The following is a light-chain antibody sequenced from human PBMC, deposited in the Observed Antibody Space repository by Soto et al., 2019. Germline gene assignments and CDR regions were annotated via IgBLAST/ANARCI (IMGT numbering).Light chain of an antibody. Sequence: EIVLTQSPGTLSLSPGEIASLSCRASQSVGNFLDWYQQKPGQAPRLLIYDTSNRATGIPARFSGSGSGTDFTLTISRLEPEDFAMYYCQQYGNWPLTFGGGTKVEIK. J-gene: IGKJ4*02. V-gene: IGKV3-11*01. CDR2: DTS. CDR1: QSVGNF. CDR3: QQYGNWPLT.